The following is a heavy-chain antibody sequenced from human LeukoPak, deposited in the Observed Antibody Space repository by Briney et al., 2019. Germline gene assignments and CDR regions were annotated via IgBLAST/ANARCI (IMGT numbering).Heavy chain of an antibody. Sequence: GGSLRLSCAASGFTFDDYAMHWVRQAPGKGLEWVSGISWNSGSIGYADSVKGRFTISRDNAKNSLYLQMNSRRAEDTALYYCAKDRQGPLGDSAFDIWGQGTMVTGSS. V-gene: IGHV3-9*01. D-gene: IGHD3-16*01. J-gene: IGHJ3*02. CDR2: ISWNSGSI. CDR3: AKDRQGPLGDSAFDI. CDR1: GFTFDDYA.